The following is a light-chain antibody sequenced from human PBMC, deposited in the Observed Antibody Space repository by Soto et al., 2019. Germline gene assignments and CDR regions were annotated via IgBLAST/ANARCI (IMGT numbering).Light chain of an antibody. J-gene: IGKJ1*01. V-gene: IGKV2-28*01. CDR3: MQALQTRT. Sequence: DIVMTQSPISLPVTPGEPAWSSCISSHILLHSNGYNYLDWYLQKPGQSPQLLIYLGSYRASGVPDRFSGSGSGTDFTLKISRVEAEDVGVYYCMQALQTRTFCQGTKVDI. CDR1: HILLHSNGYNY. CDR2: LGS.